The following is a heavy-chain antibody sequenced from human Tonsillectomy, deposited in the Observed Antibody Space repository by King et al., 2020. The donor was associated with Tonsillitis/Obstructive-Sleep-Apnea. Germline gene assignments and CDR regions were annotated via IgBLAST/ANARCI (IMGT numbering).Heavy chain of an antibody. CDR1: GFTFSNYA. V-gene: IGHV3-64*01. CDR3: ARDWGYGSGTYYNGPFGY. Sequence: QLVQSGGGLVQPGGSLRLSCAVSGFTFSNYAMHWVRQAPGKGLEFVSTISSNGGSTYYANSVKGRFTISRDNSKNKLYLQMGSLRAEDMAVYYCARDWGYGSGTYYNGPFGYWGQGTLVTVSS. CDR2: ISSNGGST. J-gene: IGHJ4*02. D-gene: IGHD3-10*01.